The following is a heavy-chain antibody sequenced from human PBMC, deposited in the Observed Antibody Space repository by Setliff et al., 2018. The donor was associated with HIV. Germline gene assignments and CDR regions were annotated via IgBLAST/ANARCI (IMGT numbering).Heavy chain of an antibody. Sequence: SETPSLTCTVSGASISSYYWSWIRQPPGKGLEWIGFIHYTGNTNYNPSLKSRVTMSTDTSKNQLSLKLNSVTAADTAVYYCARHWNYDTGLDPFDIWGQGTMVTVSS. D-gene: IGHD3-22*01. V-gene: IGHV4-59*08. CDR2: IHYTGNT. CDR1: GASISSYY. CDR3: ARHWNYDTGLDPFDI. J-gene: IGHJ3*02.